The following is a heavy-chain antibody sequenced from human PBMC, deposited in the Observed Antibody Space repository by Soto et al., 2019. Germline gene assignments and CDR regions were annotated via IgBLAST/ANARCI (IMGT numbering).Heavy chain of an antibody. D-gene: IGHD4-17*01. CDR3: ARDWNSGDYVFGAFDI. CDR1: GFTVSSNY. CDR2: IYSGGST. J-gene: IGHJ3*02. V-gene: IGHV3-53*04. Sequence: VQLVESGGGLVQPGGSLRLSCAASGFTVSSNYMSWVRQAPGKGLEWVSVIYSGGSTYYADSVKGRFTISRHNSKNTLYLQMNSLRAEDTAVYYCARDWNSGDYVFGAFDIWGQGTMVTVSS.